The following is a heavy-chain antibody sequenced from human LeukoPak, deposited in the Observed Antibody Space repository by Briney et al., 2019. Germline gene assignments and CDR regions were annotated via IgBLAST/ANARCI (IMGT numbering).Heavy chain of an antibody. D-gene: IGHD3-10*01. V-gene: IGHV1-24*01. CDR1: GHTLADFP. CDR2: FDPEDSGP. CDR3: ATGRGDYYYFIDV. J-gene: IGHJ6*03. Sequence: ASVKVSCKISGHTLADFPLHWVRQTPGKGLEWMGGFDPEDSGPIYAQNFQGRLTMTEDTSTDTFYMELSSLRSEDTALYFCATGRGDYYYFIDVWGKGTTVIVSS.